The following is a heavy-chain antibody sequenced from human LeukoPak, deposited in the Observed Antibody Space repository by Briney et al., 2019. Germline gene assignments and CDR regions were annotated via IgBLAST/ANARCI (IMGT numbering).Heavy chain of an antibody. CDR2: INTDGSIT. Sequence: GGSLRLPCAASGFTFSSYWMHWVRQAPGKGLVWVSRINTDGSITDYADSVKGRSTISRDNAKNTLYLQVNSLRAEHTAIYYCVRPDIVTVPLGCWGQGTLVTVSS. D-gene: IGHD2-2*01. V-gene: IGHV3-74*01. J-gene: IGHJ4*02. CDR1: GFTFSSYW. CDR3: VRPDIVTVPLGC.